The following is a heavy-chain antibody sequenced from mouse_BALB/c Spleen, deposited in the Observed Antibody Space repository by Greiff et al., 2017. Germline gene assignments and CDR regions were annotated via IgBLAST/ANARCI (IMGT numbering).Heavy chain of an antibody. CDR1: GYSITSGYS. Sequence: EVKLLESGPDLVKPSQSLSLTCTVTGYSITSGYSWHWIRQFPGNKLEWMGYIHYSGSTNYNPSLKSRISITRDTSKNQFFLQLNSVSTEDTATYYCAKGGNSLAGFAYWGQGTLVTVSA. CDR2: IHYSGST. J-gene: IGHJ3*01. D-gene: IGHD2-1*01. CDR3: AKGGNSLAGFAY. V-gene: IGHV3-1*02.